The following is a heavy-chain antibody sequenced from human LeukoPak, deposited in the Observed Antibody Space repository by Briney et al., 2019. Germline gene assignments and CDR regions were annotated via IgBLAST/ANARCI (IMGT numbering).Heavy chain of an antibody. CDR1: GFTFSSYS. V-gene: IGHV3-21*01. CDR3: ASFVVELLDGYNPEAFDI. D-gene: IGHD5-24*01. CDR2: ISSSSSYI. J-gene: IGHJ3*02. Sequence: GGSLRLSCAASGFTFSSYSMNWVRQAPGKGLEWVSSISSSSSYIYYADSVKGRFTISRDNAKNSLYLQMNSLRAGDTAVYYCASFVVELLDGYNPEAFDIWGQGTMVTVSS.